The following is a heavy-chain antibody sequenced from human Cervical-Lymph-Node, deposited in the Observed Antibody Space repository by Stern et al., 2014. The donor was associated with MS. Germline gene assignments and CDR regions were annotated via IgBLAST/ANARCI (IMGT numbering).Heavy chain of an antibody. D-gene: IGHD6-13*01. Sequence: QITLKESGPALVRPTQTLPLSCTFSGFSLTATSMCVSWIRQPPGKAREWLSLIDWDDDKYYNPYLETRLTISKDTSKNQVVLTMTNMDPVDTATYFCARVTAAGIFYYFGMDVWGQGTTVTVSS. V-gene: IGHV2-70*01. CDR3: ARVTAAGIFYYFGMDV. J-gene: IGHJ6*02. CDR1: GFSLTATSMC. CDR2: IDWDDDK.